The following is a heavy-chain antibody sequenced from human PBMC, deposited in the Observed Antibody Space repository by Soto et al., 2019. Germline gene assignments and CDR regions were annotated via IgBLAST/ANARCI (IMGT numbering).Heavy chain of an antibody. CDR2: ISAYNGNT. CDR1: CFTFTRYG. D-gene: IGHD2-15*01. V-gene: IGHV1-18*01. J-gene: IGHJ6*02. Sequence: GSMKGSCRASCFTFTRYGISWVRQAPWQRPEWMGWISAYNGNTNYAQKLQGRVTMTTDTSTSTAYMELRSLRSDDTAVYYCARDPGVVVVAANNYGMDVWGQGTTVTVSS. CDR3: ARDPGVVVVAANNYGMDV.